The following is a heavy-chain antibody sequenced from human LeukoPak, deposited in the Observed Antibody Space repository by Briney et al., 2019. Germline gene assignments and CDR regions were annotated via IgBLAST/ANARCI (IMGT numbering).Heavy chain of an antibody. CDR3: ARGVAGVYFYYYMDV. J-gene: IGHJ6*03. D-gene: IGHD1-14*01. V-gene: IGHV1-2*02. Sequence: ASVKVSCKASGYTFTGYYMHWVRQAPRQGLEWMGWINPNSGDTHYAQKFQGTVTMTRDTSISTAYMELSSLRSDDTAVYYCARGVAGVYFYYYMDVWGKGTTVTVSS. CDR2: INPNSGDT. CDR1: GYTFTGYY.